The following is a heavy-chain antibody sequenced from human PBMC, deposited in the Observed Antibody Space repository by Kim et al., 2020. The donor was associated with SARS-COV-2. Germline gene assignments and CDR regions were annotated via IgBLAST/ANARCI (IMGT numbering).Heavy chain of an antibody. V-gene: IGHV4-59*01. CDR1: GGSISSYY. Sequence: SETLSLTCTVSGGSISSYYWSWIRQPPGKGLEWIGCIYYSGSTNYNPSLKSRVTISVDTSKNQFSLKLSSVTAADTAVYYCARVRGATGFDHWGQGTLVTVPS. D-gene: IGHD5-12*01. J-gene: IGHJ4*02. CDR3: ARVRGATGFDH. CDR2: IYYSGST.